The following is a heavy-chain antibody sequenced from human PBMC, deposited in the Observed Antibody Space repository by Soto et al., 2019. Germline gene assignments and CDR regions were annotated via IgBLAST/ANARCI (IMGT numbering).Heavy chain of an antibody. CDR1: GFTFSSYA. J-gene: IGHJ3*02. Sequence: HPGGSLRLSCAASGFTFSSYAMSWVRQAPGKGLEWVSAISGSGGSTYYADSVKGRFTISRDNSKNTLYLQMNSLRAEDTAVYYCAKDGSGSGYYHDAFDIWGQGTMVTVSS. CDR3: AKDGSGSGYYHDAFDI. CDR2: ISGSGGST. D-gene: IGHD3-22*01. V-gene: IGHV3-23*01.